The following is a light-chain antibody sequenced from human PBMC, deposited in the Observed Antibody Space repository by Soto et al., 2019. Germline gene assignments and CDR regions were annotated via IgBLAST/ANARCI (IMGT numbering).Light chain of an antibody. J-gene: IGLJ3*02. CDR1: RSNIGNNY. Sequence: QTVVTQPPSASGTPGQRVTISCSGSRSNIGNNYICWFQQLPGTAPKLLIYRNNQRPSGVPDRFSGSKSGTSASLAISGLRSEDEADYYCATWDDSLSGQVFGGGTKLTVL. CDR2: RNN. CDR3: ATWDDSLSGQV. V-gene: IGLV1-47*01.